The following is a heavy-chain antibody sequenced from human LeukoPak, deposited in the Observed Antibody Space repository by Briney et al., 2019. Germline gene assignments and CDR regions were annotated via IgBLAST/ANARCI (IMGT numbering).Heavy chain of an antibody. J-gene: IGHJ4*02. D-gene: IGHD3-22*01. CDR1: GFTFSSYG. CDR2: IRYDGSNK. Sequence: PGGSLRLSCAASGFTFSSYGMHWVRQAPGKGLEWVVFIRYDGSNKYYADSVKGRFTISRDNSKNTLYLQMNSLRAEDTAVYYCALTTMIALGQQRWGQGTLVTVSS. V-gene: IGHV3-30*02. CDR3: ALTTMIALGQQR.